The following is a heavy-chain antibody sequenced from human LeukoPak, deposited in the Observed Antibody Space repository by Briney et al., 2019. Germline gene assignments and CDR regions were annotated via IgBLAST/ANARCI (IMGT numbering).Heavy chain of an antibody. CDR1: GFTFDDYA. D-gene: IGHD2-2*01. CDR2: ISWNGGSI. J-gene: IGHJ3*02. CDR3: AKDMGYCSSTSCNDAFDI. Sequence: PGGSLRLSCAASGFTFDDYAMHWVRQAPGKGLEWVSGISWNGGSIGYADSVKGRFTISRDNAKNSLYLQMNSLRAEDTALYYCAKDMGYCSSTSCNDAFDIWGQGTMVTVSS. V-gene: IGHV3-9*01.